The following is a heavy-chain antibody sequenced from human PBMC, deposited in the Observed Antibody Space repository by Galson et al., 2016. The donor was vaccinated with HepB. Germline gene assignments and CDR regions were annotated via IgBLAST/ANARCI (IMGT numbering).Heavy chain of an antibody. CDR2: IDPSDSYT. D-gene: IGHD3-22*01. J-gene: IGHJ4*02. CDR1: GYSFTTYF. Sequence: CKGSGYSFTTYFINWVRQTPGKGLEWMGRIDPSDSYTTYNPSFQGHVSISVDPSTSTAFLQWDSLKASDAAMYYCARPEMYAYYTLDFWGQGTLVTVSS. CDR3: ARPEMYAYYTLDF. V-gene: IGHV5-10-1*01.